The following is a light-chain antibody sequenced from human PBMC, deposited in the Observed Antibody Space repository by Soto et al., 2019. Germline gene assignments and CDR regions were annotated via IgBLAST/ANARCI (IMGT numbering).Light chain of an antibody. V-gene: IGKV1-13*02. J-gene: IGKJ5*01. CDR3: GLIT. CDR2: DAS. Sequence: AIQMTQSPSSLSASVGDRFTITCRASQGISSALAWYQHKPGKAPKLLIYDASSLESGVPSGFSGSGSGTHFPLTISSLEPEDFVDYPPGLITFGQGTRLDIK. CDR1: QGISSA.